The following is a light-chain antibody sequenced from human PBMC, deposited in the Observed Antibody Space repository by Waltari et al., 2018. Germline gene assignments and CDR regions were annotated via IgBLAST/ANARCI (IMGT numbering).Light chain of an antibody. J-gene: IGKJ3*01. V-gene: IGKV1-9*01. CDR1: QGINNY. CDR2: AAS. CDR3: QRLDTYPPGVT. Sequence: IQLTQSPSSLSASVADRATITPRASQGINNYLAWYQQKPGKAPKLLIYAASTLQPGVPSRFSGSGSGTDFTLAISSLQPEDFATYYCQRLDTYPPGVTFGPGTKVDIK.